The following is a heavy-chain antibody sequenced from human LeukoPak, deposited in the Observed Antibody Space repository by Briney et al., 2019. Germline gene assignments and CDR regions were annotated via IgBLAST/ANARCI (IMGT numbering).Heavy chain of an antibody. CDR1: GFTFSSYW. CDR3: ASAQGSGSYYNPPRYYYYYGMDV. Sequence: PGESLGLSCAASGFTFSSYWMSWVRQAPGKGLEWVANIKQDGSEKYYVDSVKGRFTVSRDNAKNSLYLQMNSLRAEDTAVYYCASAQGSGSYYNPPRYYYYYGMDVWGQGTTVTVSS. D-gene: IGHD3-10*01. J-gene: IGHJ6*02. V-gene: IGHV3-7*01. CDR2: IKQDGSEK.